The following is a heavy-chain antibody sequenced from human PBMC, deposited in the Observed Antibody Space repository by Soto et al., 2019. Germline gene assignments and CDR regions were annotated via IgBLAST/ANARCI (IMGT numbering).Heavy chain of an antibody. Sequence: GESLKISCQASGYSFTHNWIAWVRQKPGKGLEWLGVIYPLDSFTKYSPSFEGQVTMSVDKSVNTTSLLLNSLKASDTAMYYCARLDCSSTSCYHYGMDVWGQGTTVTVS. D-gene: IGHD2-2*01. CDR3: ARLDCSSTSCYHYGMDV. V-gene: IGHV5-51*01. J-gene: IGHJ6*02. CDR2: IYPLDSFT. CDR1: GYSFTHNW.